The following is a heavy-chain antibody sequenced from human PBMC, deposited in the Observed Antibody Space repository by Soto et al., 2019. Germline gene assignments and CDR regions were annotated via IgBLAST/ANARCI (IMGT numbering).Heavy chain of an antibody. CDR3: AKQYCSGGSCYSIWFDP. CDR1: GFTFSSYA. J-gene: IGHJ5*02. CDR2: ISGSGGST. Sequence: GGSLRLSCAASGFTFSSYAMSWVRQAPGKGLEWVSAISGSGGSTYYADSVKGRFTISRDNSKNTLYLQMNSLRAEDTAVYYCAKQYCSGGSCYSIWFDPWGQGTLVTVSS. V-gene: IGHV3-23*01. D-gene: IGHD2-15*01.